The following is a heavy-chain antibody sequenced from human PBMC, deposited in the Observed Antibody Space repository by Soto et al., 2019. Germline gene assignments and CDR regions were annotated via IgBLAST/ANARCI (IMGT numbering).Heavy chain of an antibody. J-gene: IGHJ6*02. CDR2: INHSGST. V-gene: IGHV4-34*01. CDR1: GGSFSGYY. CDR3: ARGGVLGVVIRGMDV. Sequence: SETLSLTCAVYGGSFSGYYWSWIRQPPGKGLEWIGEINHSGSTNYNPSLKSRVTISVDTSKNQFSLKLSSVTAADTAVYYCARGGVLGVVIRGMDVWGQGTTVTVSS. D-gene: IGHD3-3*01.